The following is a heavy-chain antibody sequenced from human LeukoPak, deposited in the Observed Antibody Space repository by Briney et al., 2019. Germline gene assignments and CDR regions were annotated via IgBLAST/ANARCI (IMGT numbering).Heavy chain of an antibody. CDR1: GYTLTELS. CDR3: ATAMITFGGVTSPRRYYYYGMDV. J-gene: IGHJ6*02. Sequence: GASVKVSCKVSGYTLTELSMHWVRQAPGKGLEWMGGFYPEEGETIYAQKFQGRVTMTEDTSTDTAYMELSSLRSEDTAVYYCATAMITFGGVTSPRRYYYYGMDVWGQGTTVTVSS. CDR2: FYPEEGET. V-gene: IGHV1-24*01. D-gene: IGHD3-16*01.